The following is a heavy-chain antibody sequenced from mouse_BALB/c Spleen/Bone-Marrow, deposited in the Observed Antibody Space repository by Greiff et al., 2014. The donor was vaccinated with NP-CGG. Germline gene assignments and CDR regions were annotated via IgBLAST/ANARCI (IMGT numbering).Heavy chain of an antibody. V-gene: IGHV2-9*02. D-gene: IGHD1-1*01. J-gene: IGHJ4*01. Sequence: QVQLKQSGPGLVAPSQSLSITCTVSGFSLTSYGVHWVRQPPGKVLEWLGVIWAGGSTNYNSALMSRLSISKDNSKSQVFLKMNSLQTDDKAMYYCARGSYYEGAMDYWGQGTPVTVSS. CDR2: IWAGGST. CDR3: ARGSYYEGAMDY. CDR1: GFSLTSYG.